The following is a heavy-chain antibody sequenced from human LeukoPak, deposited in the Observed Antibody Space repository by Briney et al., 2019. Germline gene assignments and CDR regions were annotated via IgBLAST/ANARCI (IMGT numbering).Heavy chain of an antibody. J-gene: IGHJ5*02. CDR1: GYTFTSYG. CDR3: ARDADVLLWFGELLRGAWFDP. V-gene: IGHV1-18*04. Sequence: ASVKVSCKASGYTFTSYGISWVRQAPGQGLEWMGWIGAYNGNTNYAQKLQGRVTMTTDTSTSTAYMELRSLRSDDTAVYYCARDADVLLWFGELLRGAWFDPWGQGTLVTVSS. CDR2: IGAYNGNT. D-gene: IGHD3-10*01.